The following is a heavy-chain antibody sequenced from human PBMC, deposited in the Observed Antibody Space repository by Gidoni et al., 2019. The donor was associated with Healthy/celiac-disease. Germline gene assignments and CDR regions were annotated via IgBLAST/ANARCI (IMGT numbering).Heavy chain of an antibody. CDR2: INHSGST. D-gene: IGHD6-13*01. CDR3: ARGEAAAAGPDY. J-gene: IGHJ4*02. CDR1: GGFFSGYY. Sequence: QVQLQQWGAGLLKPSETLSLTCAVYGGFFSGYYWSWIRQPPGKGLEWIGEINHSGSTNYNPSLKSRVTISVDTSKNQFSLKLSSVTAADTAVYYCARGEAAAAGPDYWGQGTLVTVSS. V-gene: IGHV4-34*01.